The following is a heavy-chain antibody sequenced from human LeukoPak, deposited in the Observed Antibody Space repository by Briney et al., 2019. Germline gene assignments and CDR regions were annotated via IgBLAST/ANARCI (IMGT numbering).Heavy chain of an antibody. D-gene: IGHD3-3*01. CDR2: INPNSGGT. J-gene: IGHJ4*02. CDR1: GYTFTGYY. Sequence: ASVNVSCKASGYTFTGYYMHWVRQAPGQGLEWMGWINPNSGGTNYAQKFQGRVTMTRDTSISTAYMELSRLRSDDTAVYYCARSNRVDPTWSGYYPVDYWGQGTLVTVSS. CDR3: ARSNRVDPTWSGYYPVDY. V-gene: IGHV1-2*02.